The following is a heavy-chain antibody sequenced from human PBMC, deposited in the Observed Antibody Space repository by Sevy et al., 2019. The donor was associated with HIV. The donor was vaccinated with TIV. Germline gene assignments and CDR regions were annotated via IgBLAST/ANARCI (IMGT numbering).Heavy chain of an antibody. D-gene: IGHD3-10*01. CDR3: ARPAMVRGEGAFDI. CDR1: GGSISSSSYY. CDR2: IYYSGST. J-gene: IGHJ3*02. Sequence: SETLSLTCTVSGGSISSSSYYWGWIRQPPGKGLEWIGSIYYSGSTYYNPSLKSRVTITVDTSKNQFSLKLSSVTAADTAVYYCARPAMVRGEGAFDIWGQGTMVTVSS. V-gene: IGHV4-39*01.